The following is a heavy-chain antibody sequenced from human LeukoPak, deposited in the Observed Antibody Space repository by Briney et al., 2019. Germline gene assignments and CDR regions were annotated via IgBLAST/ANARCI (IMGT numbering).Heavy chain of an antibody. CDR1: GFHFPTYW. V-gene: IGHV3-21*01. Sequence: GGSLRLSCAVSGFHFPTYWMTWVRQAPGKGLEWVSSISSSSSYIYYADSVKGRFTISRDNAKNSLYLQMNSLRAEDTAVYYCARDFSRPTYYDFWSGYYNGLDYWGQGTLVTVSS. CDR2: ISSSSSYI. J-gene: IGHJ4*02. CDR3: ARDFSRPTYYDFWSGYYNGLDY. D-gene: IGHD3-3*01.